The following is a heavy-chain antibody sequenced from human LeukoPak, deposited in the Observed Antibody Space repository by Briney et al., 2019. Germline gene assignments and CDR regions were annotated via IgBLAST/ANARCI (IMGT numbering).Heavy chain of an antibody. D-gene: IGHD6-13*01. V-gene: IGHV1-69*13. J-gene: IGHJ5*02. CDR3: ARDDPGIAAAFT. CDR1: GGTFSSYA. Sequence: ASVKVSCKAYGGTFSSYAISWVRQAPGQGLEWMGGIIPIFGTANYAQKFQGRVTITADESTSTAYMELSSLRSEDTAVYYCARDDPGIAAAFTWGQGTLVTVSS. CDR2: IIPIFGTA.